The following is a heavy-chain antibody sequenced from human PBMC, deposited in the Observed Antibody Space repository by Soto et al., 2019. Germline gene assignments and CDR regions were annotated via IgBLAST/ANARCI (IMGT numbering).Heavy chain of an antibody. V-gene: IGHV3-33*08. CDR2: IWYDGGKK. J-gene: IGHJ4*02. CDR3: ARSEIITTHYFDY. Sequence: GGSLRLSCAASGFTFSDHWMHWVRQAPGKGLEWVAVIWYDGGKKYYADSVKGRFTISRDNSKNTLYLQMNSLRAEDTAVYYCARSEIITTHYFDYWGQGTLVTVSS. CDR1: GFTFSDHW. D-gene: IGHD3-22*01.